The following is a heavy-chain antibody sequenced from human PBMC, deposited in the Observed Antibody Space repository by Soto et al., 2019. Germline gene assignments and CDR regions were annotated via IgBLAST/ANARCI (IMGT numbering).Heavy chain of an antibody. J-gene: IGHJ5*02. V-gene: IGHV1-2*02. CDR3: AKALVPTS. CDR2: INPSSGDT. Sequence: ASVKVSCKASGYSFNAYYIHWVRQAPGQGLEWMGWINPSSGDTNYALKFQGRVTMTRDTSISTAYMDLSRLRSDDTAIYFCAKALVPTSWGQGTLVTVSS. CDR1: GYSFNAYY.